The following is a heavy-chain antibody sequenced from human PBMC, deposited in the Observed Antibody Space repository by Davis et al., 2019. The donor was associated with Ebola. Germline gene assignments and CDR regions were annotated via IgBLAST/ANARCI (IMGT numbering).Heavy chain of an antibody. CDR2: IYSGGGT. CDR3: ARDGGRDIYYFDL. Sequence: PGGSLRLSCAASGFTVFSKYLNWVRQTPGKGLEWVAVIYSGGGTYYADSVKGRFIISRDNSKNTVFLQMNSLRVDDTAVYYCARDGGRDIYYFDLWGQGTLVTVSS. V-gene: IGHV3-53*01. CDR1: GFTVFSKY. J-gene: IGHJ4*02. D-gene: IGHD3-16*01.